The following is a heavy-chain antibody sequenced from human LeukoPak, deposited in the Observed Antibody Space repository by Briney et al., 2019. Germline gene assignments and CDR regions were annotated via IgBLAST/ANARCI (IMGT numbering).Heavy chain of an antibody. CDR3: ARVSPGGYDPSDY. D-gene: IGHD5-12*01. J-gene: IGHJ4*02. Sequence: GGSLRLSCAASGFTFSSYAMSWVRQAPGKGLEWVSAISGSGGSTYYADSVKGRFTISRDNAKNSLYLQMNSLRAEDTAVYYCARVSPGGYDPSDYWGQGTLVTVSS. CDR2: ISGSGGST. V-gene: IGHV3-23*01. CDR1: GFTFSSYA.